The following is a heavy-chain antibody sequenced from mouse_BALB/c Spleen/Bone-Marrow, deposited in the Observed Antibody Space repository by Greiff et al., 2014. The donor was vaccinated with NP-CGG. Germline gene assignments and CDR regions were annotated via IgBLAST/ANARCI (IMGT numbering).Heavy chain of an antibody. CDR1: GFDFSRYW. D-gene: IGHD2-1*01. V-gene: IGHV4-1*02. CDR2: INPDSSTI. Sequence: DVQLVESGGGLVQPGGSLKLSCAASGFDFSRYWMSWVRQAPGKGLEWIGEINPDSSTINYTPSLKDKFIISRDNAKNTLYLQMSKVRSEDTARYYCARNGYYGYSDYWGQGTTLTVSS. CDR3: ARNGYYGYSDY. J-gene: IGHJ2*01.